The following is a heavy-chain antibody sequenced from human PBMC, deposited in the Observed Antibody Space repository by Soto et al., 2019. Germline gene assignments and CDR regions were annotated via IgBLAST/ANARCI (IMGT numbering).Heavy chain of an antibody. Sequence: QLQLQESGSGLVKPSQTLSLTCAVSGGSISSGGYSCNWIRQPPGKGLEWIGYIYHSGSTYYNPSHRSGVPISVARSKNQFSLKLSSVTAAATAVYYCARGVTTVTTLDYWGQGTLVTVSS. CDR3: ARGVTTVTTLDY. CDR2: IYHSGST. D-gene: IGHD4-17*01. J-gene: IGHJ4*02. V-gene: IGHV4-30-2*01. CDR1: GGSISSGGYS.